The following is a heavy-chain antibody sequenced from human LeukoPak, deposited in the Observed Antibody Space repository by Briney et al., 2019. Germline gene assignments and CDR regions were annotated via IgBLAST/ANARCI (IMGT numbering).Heavy chain of an antibody. V-gene: IGHV3-48*03. J-gene: IGHJ6*03. CDR3: EGVGYSSPEGYYYYYMDV. CDR1: GFTFSSYE. CDR2: ISSSGSTT. D-gene: IGHD5-18*01. Sequence: GGSLRLSCAASGFTFSSYEMNWVRQAPGKGREWVSYISSSGSTTYYADSVKGRFTISRDNSKNTLYLQMNRLRAEDTAVYYCEGVGYSSPEGYYYYYMDVWGKGTTVTVSS.